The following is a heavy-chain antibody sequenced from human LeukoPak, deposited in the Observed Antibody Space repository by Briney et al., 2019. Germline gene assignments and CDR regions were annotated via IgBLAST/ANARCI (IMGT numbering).Heavy chain of an antibody. V-gene: IGHV3-23*01. J-gene: IGHJ6*02. CDR3: AKDFGDFKTGMDA. Sequence: GGSLRLSCAASGFTFSSYSMNWVRQAPGKGLEWVSAISASGLSTYYADSVKSRLTISRDNSKNTLYLQMNSLRAEDTAIYYCAKDFGDFKTGMDAWGQGTTVTVSS. CDR1: GFTFSSYS. D-gene: IGHD3-3*01. CDR2: ISASGLST.